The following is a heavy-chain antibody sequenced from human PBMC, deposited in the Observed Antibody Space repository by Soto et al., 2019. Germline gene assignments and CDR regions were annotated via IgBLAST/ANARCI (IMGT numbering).Heavy chain of an antibody. D-gene: IGHD3-10*01. Sequence: VQLVESGGGLIQPGGSLRLSCAASGFTVSSNYMSWVRQAPGKGLEWVSVIYSGGSTYYADSVKGRFTISRDNSKNTLYLQKNSLRAEDTAVYYCARDKSRWSGFDYWGQGTLVTFSS. CDR1: GFTVSSNY. CDR2: IYSGGST. CDR3: ARDKSRWSGFDY. V-gene: IGHV3-53*01. J-gene: IGHJ4*02.